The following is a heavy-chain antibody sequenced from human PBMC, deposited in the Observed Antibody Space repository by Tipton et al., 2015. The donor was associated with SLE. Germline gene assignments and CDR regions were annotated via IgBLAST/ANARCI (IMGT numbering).Heavy chain of an antibody. Sequence: VQLVQSGGGLVQPGRSLRLSCGASGFTFDDFAMHWVRQVPGKGLEWVSGISWNSGSKDYADSVKGRFTTSRDNAKNSLFLQMNGLRAEDTALYYCAKDIIASAGLDGAFDFWGQGTMVTVSS. CDR3: AKDIIASAGLDGAFDF. V-gene: IGHV3-9*01. CDR2: ISWNSGSK. CDR1: GFTFDDFA. D-gene: IGHD6-13*01. J-gene: IGHJ3*01.